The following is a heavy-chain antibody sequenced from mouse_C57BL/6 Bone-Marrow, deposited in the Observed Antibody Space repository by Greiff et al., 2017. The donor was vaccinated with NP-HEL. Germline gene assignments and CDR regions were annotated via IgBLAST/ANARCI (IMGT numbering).Heavy chain of an antibody. CDR1: GFNIKDDY. Sequence: VQLQQSGAELVRPGASVKLSCTVSGFNIKDDYMHWVKQRPEQGLEWIGWIDPENGDTEYASKFQGKATIPADTSSNTAYLQLSSRTSEDTAVYYGTTGGSSPYAMDYWGQGTSVTVSS. CDR3: TTGGSSPYAMDY. D-gene: IGHD1-1*01. CDR2: IDPENGDT. V-gene: IGHV14-4*01. J-gene: IGHJ4*01.